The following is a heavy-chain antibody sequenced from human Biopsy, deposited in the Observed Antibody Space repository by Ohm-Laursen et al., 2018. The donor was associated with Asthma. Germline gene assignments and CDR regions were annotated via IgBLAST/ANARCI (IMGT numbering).Heavy chain of an antibody. D-gene: IGHD3-3*01. CDR3: ARDVMEWYLPAFDF. J-gene: IGHJ4*02. Sequence: SLRLSCAPSGFTFTSYAMHSVRQAPGKGLEWVAVGASYYDGGRKYYADSVNGRFTVSRDDSKNTLYLQMNSLRPDDTAVYYCARDVMEWYLPAFDFWGQGTLVTVSS. CDR1: GFTFTSYA. CDR2: GASYYDGGRK. V-gene: IGHV3-30-3*01.